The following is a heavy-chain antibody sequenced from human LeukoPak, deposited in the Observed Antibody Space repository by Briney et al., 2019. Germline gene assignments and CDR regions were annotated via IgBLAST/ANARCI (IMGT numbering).Heavy chain of an antibody. V-gene: IGHV4-59*01. CDR3: ARDEYSGYGPNIYFDY. J-gene: IGHJ4*02. Sequence: SETLTLTCTVSGASIGSYYWNWIRQPPGKGLQWIGYIYYSGTTNYNPSLKSRVTISIDTSKNQFSLELSSVTAADTAVYYCARDEYSGYGPNIYFDYWGQGTLVTVSS. CDR1: GASIGSYY. D-gene: IGHD5-12*01. CDR2: IYYSGTT.